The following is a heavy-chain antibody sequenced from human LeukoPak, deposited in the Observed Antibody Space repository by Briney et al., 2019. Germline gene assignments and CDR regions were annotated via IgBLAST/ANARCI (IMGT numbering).Heavy chain of an antibody. D-gene: IGHD6-13*01. Sequence: PGGSLRLSCAASGFTFDDYAMHWVRQAPGKGLEWVSLISGDGGSTYYADSVKGRFTVSRDNSKNSLYLQMNSLRTEDTAFYYCAKDLYSSMDSWGQGTLVTVSS. CDR3: AKDLYSSMDS. CDR1: GFTFDDYA. CDR2: ISGDGGST. V-gene: IGHV3-43*02. J-gene: IGHJ5*01.